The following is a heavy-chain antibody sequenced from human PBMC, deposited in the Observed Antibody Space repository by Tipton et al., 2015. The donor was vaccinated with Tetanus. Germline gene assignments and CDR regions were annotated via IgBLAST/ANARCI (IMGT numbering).Heavy chain of an antibody. J-gene: IGHJ6*02. CDR1: GFAFSSYA. V-gene: IGHV3-7*03. CDR3: ARYLFAYGMDV. CDR2: INRDGSEK. Sequence: SLRLSCVASGFAFSSYAMHWVRQAAGKGLEWVAHINRDGSEKACADAVQGRFSISRDSAKNSLSLQMNSLRAEDTAVYYCARYLFAYGMDVWGQGTTVTVSS.